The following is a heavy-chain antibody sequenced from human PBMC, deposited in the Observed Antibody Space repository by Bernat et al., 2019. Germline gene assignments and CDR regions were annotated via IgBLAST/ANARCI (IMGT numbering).Heavy chain of an antibody. J-gene: IGHJ4*02. Sequence: EVQLLESGGGLVQPGGSLRLFCTASGFTFSTYAMTWVRQAPGKGLEWVSTITDRGGGPYYADSVKRRFTISRDNSKSTLYLQMNSLRAEDTALYYCAKGLASSWPGSDCWGQGTLVTVSS. V-gene: IGHV3-23*01. CDR2: ITDRGGGP. CDR1: GFTFSTYA. D-gene: IGHD6-13*01. CDR3: AKGLASSWPGSDC.